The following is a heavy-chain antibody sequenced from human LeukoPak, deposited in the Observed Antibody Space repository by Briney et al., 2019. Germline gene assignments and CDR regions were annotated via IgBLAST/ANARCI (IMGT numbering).Heavy chain of an antibody. J-gene: IGHJ4*02. CDR2: ISGSGGST. D-gene: IGHD3-10*01. CDR1: GFTFSSYA. V-gene: IGHV3-23*01. Sequence: GGSLRLSCAASGFTFSSYAMSWVRQAPGKGLEWVSAISGSGGSTQYADSVKGRFTISRDTSKNTLYLQMSSLRTEDTAIYYCAQANPAARGVNFDFWGQGTLVTVSS. CDR3: AQANPAARGVNFDF.